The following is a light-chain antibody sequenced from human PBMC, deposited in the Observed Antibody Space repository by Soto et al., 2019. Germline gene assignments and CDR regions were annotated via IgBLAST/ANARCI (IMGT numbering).Light chain of an antibody. J-gene: IGLJ1*01. CDR2: TTN. Sequence: QSVLTQPHSASGTPGQRVTISCSGSSSNIGTSSVHWFQQLPGTAPKLLISTTNQRPSGVPERFSGSKSGTSASLAISGLQSEDEADYYGAAWDDSLNGHVSGPGTKVTVL. CDR3: AAWDDSLNGHV. V-gene: IGLV1-44*01. CDR1: SSNIGTSS.